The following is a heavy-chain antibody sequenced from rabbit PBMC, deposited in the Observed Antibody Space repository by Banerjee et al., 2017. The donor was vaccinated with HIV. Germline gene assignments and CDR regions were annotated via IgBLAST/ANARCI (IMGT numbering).Heavy chain of an antibody. CDR2: IYAGSSGNT. CDR3: ARDWWIAYGMDL. V-gene: IGHV1S40*01. CDR1: GSPSNTGIY. Sequence: QSLEESGGAWAKLGEPRTPPATAAGSPSNTGIYWCWSRQAPGKGLEWIACIYAGSSGNTYYASWAKGRFTISKTSSTTVTLQMTSLTAADTATYFCARDWWIAYGMDLWGPGTLVTVS. D-gene: IGHD2-1*01. J-gene: IGHJ6*01.